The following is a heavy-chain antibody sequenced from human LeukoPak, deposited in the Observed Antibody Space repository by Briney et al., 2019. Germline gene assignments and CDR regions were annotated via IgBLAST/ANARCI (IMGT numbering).Heavy chain of an antibody. CDR2: FDPENGET. CDR3: ARGEFALYYMDV. V-gene: IGHV1-24*01. Sequence: ASVKVSCKASGYTFTGYYMHWVRQAPGKGLEWMGRFDPENGETIYAQKFQGRVTMTGDTSTDTASMELSSLRSDDMAVYYCARGEFALYYMDVWGKGTTVTVSS. J-gene: IGHJ6*03. CDR1: GYTFTGYY.